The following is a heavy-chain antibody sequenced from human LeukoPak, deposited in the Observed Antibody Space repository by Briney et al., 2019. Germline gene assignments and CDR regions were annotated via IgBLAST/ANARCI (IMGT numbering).Heavy chain of an antibody. J-gene: IGHJ4*02. D-gene: IGHD3-22*01. Sequence: ASVKVSCKASGYTFTGYYMHWVRQAPGQGLEWVGWINPNSGGPNYAQKFHGRVTMTSDTSISTAYMELSRLRSDDTAVYYCARDRTMIAVWGQGTLVSVSS. CDR1: GYTFTGYY. CDR3: ARDRTMIAV. V-gene: IGHV1-2*02. CDR2: INPNSGGP.